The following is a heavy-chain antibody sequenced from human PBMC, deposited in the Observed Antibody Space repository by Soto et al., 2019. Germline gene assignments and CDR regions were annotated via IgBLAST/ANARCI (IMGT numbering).Heavy chain of an antibody. CDR2: IWNDGSKQ. J-gene: IGHJ6*03. CDR1: GFTFSNYG. V-gene: IGHV3-30*02. CDR3: AIDYYVVSYLDV. D-gene: IGHD3-16*01. Sequence: GGSLRLSCAASGFTFSNYGMNWVRQAPGKGLEWVASIWNDGSKQYYADSVKDRLTVSRDNSKNTLYLQINSLRDEDTAVYYCAIDYYVVSYLDVWGKGTTVTVSS.